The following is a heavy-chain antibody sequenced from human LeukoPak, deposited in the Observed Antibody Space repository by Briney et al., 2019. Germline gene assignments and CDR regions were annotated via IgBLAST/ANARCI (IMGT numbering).Heavy chain of an antibody. CDR2: IYYSGST. V-gene: IGHV4-59*01. Sequence: SETLSLTCTVSGGSISSYYWSWIRQPPGKGLEWIGYIYYSGSTNYNPSLKSRVTISVDTSKNQFSLKLSSVTAADTAVYYCARGGIAAADQPLSRYYYYYMDVWGKGTTVTVSS. CDR1: GGSISSYY. CDR3: ARGGIAAADQPLSRYYYYYMDV. D-gene: IGHD6-13*01. J-gene: IGHJ6*03.